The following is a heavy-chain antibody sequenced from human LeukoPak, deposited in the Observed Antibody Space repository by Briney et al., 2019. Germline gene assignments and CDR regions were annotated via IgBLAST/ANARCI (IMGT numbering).Heavy chain of an antibody. D-gene: IGHD5-18*01. Sequence: GGSLRLSCAASGFTFSNLWMSWVRQAPGKGLKWEANIKQDGSEKYYVDSVKGRFTISRDNAQNSLYLQMNSLRAEDTAIYYCAKAQIRRLYSYGHGEGYYFDYWGQGTLVTVSS. CDR1: GFTFSNLW. J-gene: IGHJ4*02. V-gene: IGHV3-7*03. CDR2: IKQDGSEK. CDR3: AKAQIRRLYSYGHGEGYYFDY.